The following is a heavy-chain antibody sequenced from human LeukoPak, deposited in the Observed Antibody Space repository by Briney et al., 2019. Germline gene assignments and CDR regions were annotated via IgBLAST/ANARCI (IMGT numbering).Heavy chain of an antibody. CDR2: INPNNGGT. CDR3: ARANAAMVVFYFDY. D-gene: IGHD5-18*01. J-gene: IGHJ4*02. Sequence: ASVKVSCKASGYTFTGYFIHWVRQAPGQGLEWMGWINPNNGGTKYAQKFQDRVTMTRDTSISTAYMELSSLRSEDTAVYYCARANAAMVVFYFDYWGQGTLVTVSS. V-gene: IGHV1-2*02. CDR1: GYTFTGYF.